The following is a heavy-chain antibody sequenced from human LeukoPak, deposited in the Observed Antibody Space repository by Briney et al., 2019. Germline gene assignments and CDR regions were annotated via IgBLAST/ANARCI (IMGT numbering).Heavy chain of an antibody. V-gene: IGHV4-39*07. CDR1: GGSISSSSYY. J-gene: IGHJ4*02. Sequence: SETLSLTCTVSGGSISSSSYYWGWIRQPPGKGLEWIGSIYYSGSTYYNPSLKSRVTISVDTSKNQFSLKLSSVTAADTAVYYCARDPGSGSYYKIWGQGTLVTVSS. CDR2: IYYSGST. D-gene: IGHD3-10*01. CDR3: ARDPGSGSYYKI.